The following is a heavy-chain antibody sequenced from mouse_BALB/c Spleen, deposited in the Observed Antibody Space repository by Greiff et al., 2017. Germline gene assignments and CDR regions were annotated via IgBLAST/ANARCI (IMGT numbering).Heavy chain of an antibody. CDR1: GFTFSSYA. D-gene: IGHD1-1*01. CDR2: ISSGGSYT. J-gene: IGHJ3*01. Sequence: EVMLVESGGGLVKPGGSLKLSCAASGFTFSSYAMSWVRQSPEKRLEWVAEISSGGSYTYYPDTVTGRFTISRDNAKNTLYLEMSSLRSEDTAMYYCARRGDYGSSVAWFAYWGQGTLVTVSA. V-gene: IGHV5-9-4*01. CDR3: ARRGDYGSSVAWFAY.